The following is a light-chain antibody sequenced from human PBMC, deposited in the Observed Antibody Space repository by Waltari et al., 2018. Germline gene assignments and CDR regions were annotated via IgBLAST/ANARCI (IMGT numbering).Light chain of an antibody. V-gene: IGKV4-1*01. CDR1: QSVLYSSNNKNY. CDR2: WAS. Sequence: DIVMTQSPDSLALSLGERATINCKSSQSVLYSSNNKNYLAWYQQKPGQPPRLLIYWASTRESGVPDRFSGSCSGTDFTLTISSLQAEDVAVYYCQQYDSTPYTFGQGTKLEIK. CDR3: QQYDSTPYT. J-gene: IGKJ2*01.